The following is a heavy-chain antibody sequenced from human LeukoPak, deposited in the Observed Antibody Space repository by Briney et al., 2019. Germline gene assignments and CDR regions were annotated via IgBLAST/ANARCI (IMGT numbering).Heavy chain of an antibody. CDR3: ARREGGIAAASDY. CDR2: ISRSSSYI. D-gene: IGHD6-13*01. CDR1: GFTFSSYR. Sequence: GGSLRLSCAVSGFTFSSYRMNWVRQAPGKGLEWVSSISRSSSYIYYADSVKGRFTISRDNAKNSLYLQMNRLRAEDTAVYYCARREGGIAAASDYWGQGTLVTVSS. V-gene: IGHV3-21*01. J-gene: IGHJ4*02.